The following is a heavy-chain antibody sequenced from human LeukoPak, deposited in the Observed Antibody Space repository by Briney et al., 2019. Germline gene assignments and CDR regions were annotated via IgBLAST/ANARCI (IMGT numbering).Heavy chain of an antibody. CDR3: AKMSRDHAYAPFDY. J-gene: IGHJ4*02. D-gene: IGHD3-16*01. Sequence: GGSLRLSCAASGLTFKTYAMSWVRQAPGKGLEWISSINGNGDITKYADSVKGRFTISRDNSKNTLFLQMNSLRVEDMAVYFCAKMSRDHAYAPFDYWGQGTLVTVSS. CDR1: GLTFKTYA. CDR2: INGNGDIT. V-gene: IGHV3-23*01.